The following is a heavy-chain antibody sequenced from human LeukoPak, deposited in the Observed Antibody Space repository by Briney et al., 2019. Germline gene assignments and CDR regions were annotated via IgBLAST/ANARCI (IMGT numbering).Heavy chain of an antibody. CDR3: AASYYDFWSGYYNLDY. CDR1: GGSSSGYY. V-gene: IGHV4-34*01. Sequence: SETLSLTCAVYGGSSSGYYWSWIRQPPGKGLEWIGEINHSGSTNYNPSLKSRVTISVDTSKNQFSLKLSSVTAADTAVYYCAASYYDFWSGYYNLDYWGQGTLVTVSS. CDR2: INHSGST. D-gene: IGHD3-3*01. J-gene: IGHJ4*02.